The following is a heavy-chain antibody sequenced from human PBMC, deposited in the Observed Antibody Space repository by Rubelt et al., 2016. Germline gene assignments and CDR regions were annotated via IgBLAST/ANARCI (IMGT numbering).Heavy chain of an antibody. CDR2: INPSGGST. J-gene: IGHJ5*02. Sequence: QVQLVQSGAEVKKPGASVKVSCKASGYTFTSYYMHWVRQAPGQGLEWMGIINPSGGSTSYAQKFQGRVTMTRDTSTSTVYMELSSLRSEDTAVYYCASLVGATTSWFDPWGQGTLVTVSS. CDR3: ASLVGATTSWFDP. CDR1: GYTFTSYY. V-gene: IGHV1-46*01. D-gene: IGHD1-26*01.